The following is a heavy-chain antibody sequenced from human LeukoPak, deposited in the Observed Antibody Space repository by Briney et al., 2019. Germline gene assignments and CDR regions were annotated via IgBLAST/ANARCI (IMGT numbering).Heavy chain of an antibody. CDR3: ATVRAFDI. CDR2: ITPGGRNT. Sequence: GGSLRLSCAASGFAFSSCLMTWVRQAPGKGLEWVSAITPGGRNTYYADSVKGRFTISRDNSKNAVYLQMNSLRAEDTALYYCATVRAFDIWGQGTMVAVSS. J-gene: IGHJ3*02. V-gene: IGHV3-23*01. CDR1: GFAFSSCL.